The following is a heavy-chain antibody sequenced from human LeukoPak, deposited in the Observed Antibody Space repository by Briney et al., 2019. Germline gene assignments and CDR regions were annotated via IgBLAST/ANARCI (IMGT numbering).Heavy chain of an antibody. CDR1: GFTFSSYA. Sequence: GGSLRLSCAASGFTFSSYAMNWVRQAPGKGLEWVSGISGHGGNTYYADSVKGRFTISRDNSKNTLYLQTNSVRAEDTAVYYCAKSQGSTTWYVWFDPWGQGTLVTVSS. V-gene: IGHV3-23*01. D-gene: IGHD2-2*01. CDR2: ISGHGGNT. J-gene: IGHJ5*02. CDR3: AKSQGSTTWYVWFDP.